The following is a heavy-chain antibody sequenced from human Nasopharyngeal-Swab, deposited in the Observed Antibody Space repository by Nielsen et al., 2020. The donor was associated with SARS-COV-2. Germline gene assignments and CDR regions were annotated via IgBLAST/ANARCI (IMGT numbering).Heavy chain of an antibody. Sequence: GSLGLSCTVSGGSISSYYWSWIRQPPGKGLEWIGYIYYSGSTNYNPSLKSRVTISVDTSKNQFSLKLSSVTAADTAVYYCARGSVHDYGGSDFDYWGQGTLVTVSS. V-gene: IGHV4-59*01. D-gene: IGHD4-23*01. CDR1: GGSISSYY. CDR2: IYYSGST. J-gene: IGHJ4*02. CDR3: ARGSVHDYGGSDFDY.